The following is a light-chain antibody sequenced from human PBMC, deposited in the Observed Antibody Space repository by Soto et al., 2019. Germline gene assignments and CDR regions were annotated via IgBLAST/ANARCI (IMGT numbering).Light chain of an antibody. CDR1: SSDVGGYNY. Sequence: SVLTQPGVVSGSPGQSITIPCTGTSSDVGGYNYVSWYQQHPGKAPKFMIYDVSNRPSGVSNRFSGSKSGNTASLTISGLQAEDEADYYCSSYTTSNTRQIVFGTGTKVTVL. J-gene: IGLJ1*01. CDR3: SSYTTSNTRQIV. V-gene: IGLV2-14*01. CDR2: DVS.